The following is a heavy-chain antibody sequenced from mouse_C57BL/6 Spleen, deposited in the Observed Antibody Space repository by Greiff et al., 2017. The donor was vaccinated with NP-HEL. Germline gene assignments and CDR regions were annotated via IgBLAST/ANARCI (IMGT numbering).Heavy chain of an antibody. Sequence: EVQLQQSGPELVKPGASVKIPCKASGYTFTDYNMDWVKQSHGKSLEWIGDINTNNGGTIYNQKFKGKATLTVDKSSSTAYMELRSLTSEDTAVYYCARESGDGSSSDAMDYWGQGTSVTVSS. J-gene: IGHJ4*01. CDR3: ARESGDGSSSDAMDY. CDR2: INTNNGGT. CDR1: GYTFTDYN. V-gene: IGHV1-18*01. D-gene: IGHD1-1*01.